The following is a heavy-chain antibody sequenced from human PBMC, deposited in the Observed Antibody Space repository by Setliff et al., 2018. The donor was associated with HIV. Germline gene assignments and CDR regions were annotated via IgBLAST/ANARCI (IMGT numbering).Heavy chain of an antibody. J-gene: IGHJ4*02. V-gene: IGHV4-39*07. Sequence: ASETLSLTCTVSGGSISSSSYYWAWIRQPPGKGLEWIGSIYSSGITYYNPSLQSRVAISVDTSKNHFSLKLGSVTAADTAVYYCAGGYGSGSYPGDWGQGTLVTVSS. CDR2: IYSSGIT. D-gene: IGHD3-10*01. CDR3: AGGYGSGSYPGD. CDR1: GGSISSSSYY.